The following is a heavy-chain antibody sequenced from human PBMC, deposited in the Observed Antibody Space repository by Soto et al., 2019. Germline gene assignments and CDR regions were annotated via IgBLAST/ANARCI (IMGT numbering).Heavy chain of an antibody. CDR2: INPNSGGT. J-gene: IGHJ6*02. Sequence: ASVKVSCKASGYTFTGYHMHWVRQAPGQGLGWMGWINPNSGGTNYAQKFQGWVTMTRDTSISTAYMELRRMRSDDTAVYYCARAATAMVDGMDVWGQGTTVTVSS. CDR1: GYTFTGYH. CDR3: ARAATAMVDGMDV. D-gene: IGHD5-18*01. V-gene: IGHV1-2*04.